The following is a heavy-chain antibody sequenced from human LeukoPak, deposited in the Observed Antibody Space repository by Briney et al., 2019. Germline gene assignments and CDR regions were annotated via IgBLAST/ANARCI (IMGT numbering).Heavy chain of an antibody. J-gene: IGHJ3*02. Sequence: SETLSLTCAVYGGSFSGYYWSWIRQPPGKGLEWIGEINHSGSTNYNPSLKSRVTISVDTSKNQFSLKLSSVTAADTAVYYCARGAPTMIVVDDAFDIWGQGTMVTVSS. D-gene: IGHD3-22*01. CDR1: GGSFSGYY. CDR2: INHSGST. V-gene: IGHV4-34*01. CDR3: ARGAPTMIVVDDAFDI.